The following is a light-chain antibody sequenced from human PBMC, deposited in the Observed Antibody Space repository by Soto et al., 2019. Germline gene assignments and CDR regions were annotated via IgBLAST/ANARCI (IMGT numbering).Light chain of an antibody. CDR1: QSVPNSR. CDR3: QQYGASPWT. J-gene: IGKJ1*01. CDR2: YTS. Sequence: ESVLTQSPDTLSLSPGERATLSCRASQSVPNSRLAWYQQKPGEAPSLVISYTSIRATGIPDRFSGSGSETDFSLIIGRLEPEDFAVYICQQYGASPWTVGQGTKVDSK. V-gene: IGKV3-20*01.